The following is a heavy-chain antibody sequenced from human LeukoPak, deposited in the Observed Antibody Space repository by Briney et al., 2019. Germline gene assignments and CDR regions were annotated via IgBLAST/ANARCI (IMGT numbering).Heavy chain of an antibody. J-gene: IGHJ3*02. CDR1: GFTFSNFW. CDR3: AKDRLGIVVVPALLFGAFDI. CDR2: ISPDGSEK. Sequence: GGSLRLSCGASGFTFSNFWMNWLRQAPGKGLGWVANISPDGSEKSYVDSVKGRFTISRDNAKNSLFLQMNSLRAEDTAVYYCAKDRLGIVVVPALLFGAFDIWGQGTMVTVSS. D-gene: IGHD2-2*03. V-gene: IGHV3-7*01.